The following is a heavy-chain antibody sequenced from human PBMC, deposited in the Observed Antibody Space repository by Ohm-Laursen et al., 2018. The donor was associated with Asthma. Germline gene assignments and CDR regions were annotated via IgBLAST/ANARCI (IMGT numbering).Heavy chain of an antibody. V-gene: IGHV3-49*03. CDR3: SRDRYNYDSSGWLTFDY. CDR1: GFTFGEYA. J-gene: IGHJ4*02. Sequence: SLRLSCTASGFTFGEYAMNWFRQAPGKGLEWFGFIRTKTYGGSTKYAASGNVRFTISSADYKRIAYLQMNSLKTEDTAMYYCSRDRYNYDSSGWLTFDYWGQGTLVSVSS. CDR2: IRTKTYGGST. D-gene: IGHD3-22*01.